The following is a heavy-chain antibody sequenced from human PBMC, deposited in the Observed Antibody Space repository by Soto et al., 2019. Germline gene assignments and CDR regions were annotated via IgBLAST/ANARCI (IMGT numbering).Heavy chain of an antibody. D-gene: IGHD4-17*01. CDR2: IYYSGST. J-gene: IGHJ4*02. CDR3: ARTIYGDLFDY. CDR1: GCSISSYY. V-gene: IGHV4-59*01. Sequence: SETLSLTCTVSGCSISSYYWSWIRQPPGKGLEWIGYIYYSGSTNYNPSLKSRVTISVDTSKNQFSLKLSSVTAADTAVYYCARTIYGDLFDYWGQGTLVTVSS.